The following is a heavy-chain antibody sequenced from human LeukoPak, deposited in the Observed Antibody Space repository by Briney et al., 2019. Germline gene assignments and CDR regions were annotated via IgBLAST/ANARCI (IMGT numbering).Heavy chain of an antibody. CDR1: GFTFSSYA. CDR3: ARDGQHIVVVPAAIRWDPWDYGIDV. J-gene: IGHJ6*02. D-gene: IGHD2-2*02. CDR2: ISYDGSNK. Sequence: PGGSLRLSCAASGFTFSSYAMHWVRQAPGKGLEWVAVISYDGSNKYYADSVKGRFTISRDNSKNTLYLQMNSLRAEDTAVYYCARDGQHIVVVPAAIRWDPWDYGIDVWGQGTTVTVSS. V-gene: IGHV3-30-3*01.